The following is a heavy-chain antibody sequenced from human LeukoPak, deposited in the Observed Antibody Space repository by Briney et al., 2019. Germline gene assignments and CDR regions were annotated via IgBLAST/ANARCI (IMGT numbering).Heavy chain of an antibody. V-gene: IGHV3-23*01. J-gene: IGHJ4*02. Sequence: TGGSLRLSCAASGLTFSSYGMSWVRQAPGRGLEWVSAISTTGGTTYYADSVRGRFTISRDNSRNSLYLQMNSLRAEDTAVYYCAATGYSSGWYSALGYWGQGTLVTVSS. CDR2: ISTTGGTT. D-gene: IGHD6-19*01. CDR3: AATGYSSGWYSALGY. CDR1: GLTFSSYG.